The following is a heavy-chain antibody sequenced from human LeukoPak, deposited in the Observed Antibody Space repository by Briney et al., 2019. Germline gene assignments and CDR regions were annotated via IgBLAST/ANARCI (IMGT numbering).Heavy chain of an antibody. D-gene: IGHD1-7*01. Sequence: PGGSLRLSCAASGFTFNYAWMSWVRQVPGKGLEWVGQTVSEIDGGTTDYAAPVKGRFTISRDDSKSTLYPQMNSLKIEDTAVYYCTTDEDWNYARKDVWGQGATVIVSS. CDR2: TVSEIDGGTT. J-gene: IGHJ6*02. CDR1: GFTFNYAW. V-gene: IGHV3-15*04. CDR3: TTDEDWNYARKDV.